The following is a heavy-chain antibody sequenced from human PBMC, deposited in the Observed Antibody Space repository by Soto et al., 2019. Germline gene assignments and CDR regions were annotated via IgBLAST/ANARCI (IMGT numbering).Heavy chain of an antibody. D-gene: IGHD2-2*01. Sequence: QVQLMQSGAEVTKPGSSVKVSCKASGGPFNTFGTSWVRQAPGQGLEWMGGIIPKYGTTNYARRFQGRVTITADESTTTAYLELSSLRHDDTAIYYCARTRQRRPVFYVDYWGQGTPISVTS. J-gene: IGHJ4*02. CDR3: ARTRQRRPVFYVDY. V-gene: IGHV1-69*01. CDR2: IIPKYGTT. CDR1: GGPFNTFG.